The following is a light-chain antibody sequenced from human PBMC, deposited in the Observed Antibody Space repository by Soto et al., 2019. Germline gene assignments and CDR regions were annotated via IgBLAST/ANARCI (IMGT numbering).Light chain of an antibody. V-gene: IGKV1-39*01. Sequence: DIQMTQSPSSLSASVGDRVTITCRASQNIIFYLNWYQQKPGQAPRLLIYAASNLQSGVPSRFSGSGSGTEFILTISSLQPEDFATYFCQQSYTTPVYTFGQGTKLEIK. CDR3: QQSYTTPVYT. J-gene: IGKJ2*01. CDR2: AAS. CDR1: QNIIFY.